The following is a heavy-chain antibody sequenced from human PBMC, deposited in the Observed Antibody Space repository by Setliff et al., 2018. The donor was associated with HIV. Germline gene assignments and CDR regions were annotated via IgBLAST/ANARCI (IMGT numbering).Heavy chain of an antibody. V-gene: IGHV4-39*02. D-gene: IGHD3-9*01. Sequence: SETLSLTCSVSSGSIGSNYYWGWVRRPPGKGLEWIGSIFYSGITYYNPSLKSRVTISVDTSKNHFSLRLSSVTAADTAVYYCARRERYYDILTGRVSDGFDIWGQGTMVTVSS. CDR2: IFYSGIT. CDR1: SGSIGSNYY. CDR3: ARRERYYDILTGRVSDGFDI. J-gene: IGHJ3*02.